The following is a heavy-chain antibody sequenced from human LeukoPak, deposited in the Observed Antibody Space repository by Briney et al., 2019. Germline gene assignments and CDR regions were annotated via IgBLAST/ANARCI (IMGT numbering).Heavy chain of an antibody. CDR2: IIPIFGTA. J-gene: IGHJ3*02. V-gene: IGHV1-69*06. Sequence: SVKVSCKASGGTFSSYAISWVRQAPGQGLEWMGRIIPIFGTANYAQKFQGRVTITADKSTSTAYMELSSLRSEDTAVYYCARDLFGYYDSSGSSIIWGQGTMVTVSS. CDR1: GGTFSSYA. CDR3: ARDLFGYYDSSGSSII. D-gene: IGHD3-22*01.